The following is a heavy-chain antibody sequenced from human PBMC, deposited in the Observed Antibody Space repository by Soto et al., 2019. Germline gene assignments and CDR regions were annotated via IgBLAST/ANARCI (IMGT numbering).Heavy chain of an antibody. CDR3: AKDRKGSYCSGGTCDSFAY. V-gene: IGHV3-23*01. J-gene: IGHJ4*02. CDR2: ISGSGGST. CDR1: GFTLGTYV. D-gene: IGHD2-15*01. Sequence: EVQLLESGGGLVQPGGSLRLSCAASGFTLGTYVMTWVRQAPGKGLEWVSAISGSGGSTNYADPVKGRFTISRDNTKNTLYLQMNSLRVEDTAVYYCAKDRKGSYCSGGTCDSFAYWGQGTLVTVPS.